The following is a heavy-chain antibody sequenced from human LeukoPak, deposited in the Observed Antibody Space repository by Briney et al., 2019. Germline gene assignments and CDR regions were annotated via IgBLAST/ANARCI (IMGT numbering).Heavy chain of an antibody. Sequence: GESLKISCKGSGYSFTSYWIGWVRQMPGKGLEWMGIIYPGDSDTRYSPSFQGQVTISADKSISTAYLQWSSLKASDTAMYYCARHSFPMVRGVAHFDYWGQGTLVTVSS. D-gene: IGHD3-10*01. V-gene: IGHV5-51*01. J-gene: IGHJ4*02. CDR1: GYSFTSYW. CDR3: ARHSFPMVRGVAHFDY. CDR2: IYPGDSDT.